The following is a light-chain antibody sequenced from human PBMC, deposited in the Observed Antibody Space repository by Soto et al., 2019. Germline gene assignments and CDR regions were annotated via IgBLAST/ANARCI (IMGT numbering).Light chain of an antibody. CDR1: QSISSW. V-gene: IGKV1-5*01. CDR2: DVS. CDR3: QQCNTFWT. J-gene: IGKJ1*01. Sequence: DIHMTQSPSTLSASVGDRVTITFRASQSISSWLAWYQQKPGKAPKLLIYDVSSLESGVPSRFSGSGSGTEFTLTISSLQPDDFATYYCQQCNTFWTFGQGTKVDIK.